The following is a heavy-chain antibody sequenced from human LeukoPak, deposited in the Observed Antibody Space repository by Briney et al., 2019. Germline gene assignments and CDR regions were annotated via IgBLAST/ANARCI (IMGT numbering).Heavy chain of an antibody. CDR2: IYSGGST. CDR3: AKDPFIYGDYGNWFDP. CDR1: GFTVSSNY. V-gene: IGHV3-53*01. Sequence: LAGGSLRLSCTASGFTVSSNYMSWVRQAPGKGLEWVSVIYSGGSTYYADSVKGRFTISRDNSKNTLYLQMNSLRAEDTAIYYCAKDPFIYGDYGNWFDPWGQGTLVTVSS. D-gene: IGHD4-17*01. J-gene: IGHJ5*02.